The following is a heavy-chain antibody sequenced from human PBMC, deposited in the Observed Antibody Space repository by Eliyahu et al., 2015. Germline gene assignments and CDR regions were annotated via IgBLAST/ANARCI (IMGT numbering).Heavy chain of an antibody. CDR3: ARAHIVLMVYAIRGVNWFDP. V-gene: IGHV4-34*01. J-gene: IGHJ5*02. D-gene: IGHD2-8*01. CDR2: INHSGST. Sequence: QVQLQQWGAGLLKPSXTXSXTCAVXGGSFSGYYWSWIRQPPGKGLEWIGEINHSGSTNYNPSLKSRVTISVDTSKNQFSLKLSSVTAADTAVYYCARAHIVLMVYAIRGVNWFDPWGQGTLVTVSS. CDR1: GGSFSGYY.